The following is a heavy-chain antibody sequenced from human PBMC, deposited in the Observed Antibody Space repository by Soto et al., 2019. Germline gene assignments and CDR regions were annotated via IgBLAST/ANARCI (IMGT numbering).Heavy chain of an antibody. CDR3: ARDDYQFGPKVVPAAS. CDR2: ISSSGSTI. J-gene: IGHJ4*02. V-gene: IGHV3-11*01. CDR1: GFTFSDYY. D-gene: IGHD2-2*01. Sequence: GGSLRLSCAASGFTFSDYYMSWIRQAPGKGLEWVSYISSSGSTIYYADSVKGRFTISRDNAKNSLYLQMNSLRAEDTAVYYCARDDYQFGPKVVPAASWGQGTLVTVPS.